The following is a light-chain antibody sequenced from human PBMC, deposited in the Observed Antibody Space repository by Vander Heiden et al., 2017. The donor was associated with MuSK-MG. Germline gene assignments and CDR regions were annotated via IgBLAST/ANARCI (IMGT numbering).Light chain of an antibody. CDR3: CSYAGSTYV. Sequence: QSALAQPASVSGSPGQSITISCTGTSSDFGSYNLVSWYQQHPGKAPKLVIYEVTKRPSGVSNRFSGSKSGNAASLTISGLQAEDEADYYCCSYAGSTYVFGTGTEVTVL. V-gene: IGLV2-23*02. CDR1: SSDFGSYNL. CDR2: EVT. J-gene: IGLJ1*01.